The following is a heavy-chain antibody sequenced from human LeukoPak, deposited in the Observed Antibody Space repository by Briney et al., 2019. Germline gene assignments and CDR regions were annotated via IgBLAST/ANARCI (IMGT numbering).Heavy chain of an antibody. CDR2: IIPIFGTA. J-gene: IGHJ6*04. D-gene: IGHD3-10*01. CDR3: AREDYYGSGSYYGYYYGMDV. CDR1: GGTFSSYA. V-gene: IGHV1-69*06. Sequence: SVKVSFKASGGTFSSYAISWVRQAPGQGLEWMGGIIPIFGTANYAQKFQGRVTITADKSTSTAYMELSSLRSEDTAVYYCAREDYYGSGSYYGYYYGMDVWGKGTTVTVSS.